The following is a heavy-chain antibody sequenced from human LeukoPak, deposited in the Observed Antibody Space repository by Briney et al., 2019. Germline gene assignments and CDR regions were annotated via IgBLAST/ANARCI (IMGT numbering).Heavy chain of an antibody. CDR3: ARDATTELGTVYMDV. Sequence: GGSLRLSCAASGFSFTTYWMSWVRQAPGKGLEWLSHISTSGSSIHYADSVKGRFTISRDNAKNSLYLQMNSLRVEDTAVYYCARDATTELGTVYMDVWGKGTTVTISS. CDR1: GFSFTTYW. D-gene: IGHD4-17*01. V-gene: IGHV3-48*04. J-gene: IGHJ6*03. CDR2: ISTSGSSI.